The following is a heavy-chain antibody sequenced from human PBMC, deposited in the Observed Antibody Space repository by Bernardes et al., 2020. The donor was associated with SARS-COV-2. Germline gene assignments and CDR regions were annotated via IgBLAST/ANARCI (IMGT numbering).Heavy chain of an antibody. D-gene: IGHD3-10*01. CDR1: GFTFSSYW. CDR3: ARKAGHDYGMDV. V-gene: IGHV3-74*01. Sequence: GSLRLSCAASGFTFSSYWMHWVRQAPGEGLVWVSRINSDGSNPIYADSVKGRFTMSSDSSKSTLYLQMNSLRVEDTAVYYCARKAGHDYGMDVWGQGTTVAVS. J-gene: IGHJ6*02. CDR2: INSDGSNP.